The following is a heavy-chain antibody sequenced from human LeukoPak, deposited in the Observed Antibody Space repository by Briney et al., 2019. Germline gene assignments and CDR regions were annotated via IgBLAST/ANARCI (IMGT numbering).Heavy chain of an antibody. CDR3: AREGYYGSGSPPSLYFDY. CDR1: GFTFSSYA. V-gene: IGHV3-23*01. CDR2: ISGSGGST. Sequence: GGSLRLSCAASGFTFSSYAMSWVRQAPGMGLEWVSAISGSGGSTYYADSVKGRFTISRDNSRSTLYLQMNSLRPEDTAIYYCAREGYYGSGSPPSLYFDYWVQGTLVTVSS. J-gene: IGHJ4*02. D-gene: IGHD3-10*01.